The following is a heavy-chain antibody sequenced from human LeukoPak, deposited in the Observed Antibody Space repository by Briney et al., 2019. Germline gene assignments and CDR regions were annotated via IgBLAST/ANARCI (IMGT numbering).Heavy chain of an antibody. V-gene: IGHV4-34*01. CDR2: INHSGST. CDR1: GGSFSGYY. J-gene: IGHJ3*02. CDR3: ARGLVVARHDAFDI. D-gene: IGHD2-21*01. Sequence: PSETLSLTCAVYGGSFSGYYWSWIRQPPGKGLEWIGEINHSGSTNYNPSLKSRVTISVDTSKNQFSLKLSSMTAADTAVYYCARGLVVARHDAFDIWGQGTMVTVSS.